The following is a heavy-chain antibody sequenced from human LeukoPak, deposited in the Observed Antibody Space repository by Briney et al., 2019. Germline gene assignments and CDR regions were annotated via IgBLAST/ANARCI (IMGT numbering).Heavy chain of an antibody. J-gene: IGHJ4*02. CDR1: GGSISYYY. CDR3: AASSHSGSYRAY. Sequence: PSETLSLTCSVSGGSISYYYWSWIRQPPGKGLEWIGYSHDSGESNYNPSLQSRVIISRDTSKNQFSLNLMSVTAADTAVYYCAASSHSGSYRAYWGQGTAVTVSS. D-gene: IGHD3-10*01. V-gene: IGHV4-59*08. CDR2: SHDSGES.